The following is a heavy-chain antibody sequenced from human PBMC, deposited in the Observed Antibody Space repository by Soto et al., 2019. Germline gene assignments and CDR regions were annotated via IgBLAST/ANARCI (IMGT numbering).Heavy chain of an antibody. CDR1: GGTFSSYA. V-gene: IGHV1-69*06. J-gene: IGHJ3*02. CDR3: ARSGGYSSRQGGDAFDI. Sequence: QVQLVQSGAEVKKPGSSVKVSCKASGGTFSSYAISWVRQAPGQGLEWMGGIIPIFGTANYAQKFQGRVTITADKSTSTAYMELSSLRSEDTAVYYCARSGGYSSRQGGDAFDIWGQGTMVTVSS. D-gene: IGHD6-13*01. CDR2: IIPIFGTA.